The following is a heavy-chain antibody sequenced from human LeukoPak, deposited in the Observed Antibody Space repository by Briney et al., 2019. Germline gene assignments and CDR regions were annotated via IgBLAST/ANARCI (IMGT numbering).Heavy chain of an antibody. V-gene: IGHV4-4*07. CDR1: GGSISSYY. CDR3: ARHIRVAAPYYYYMDV. D-gene: IGHD6-19*01. CDR2: IYTSGST. J-gene: IGHJ6*03. Sequence: SETLSLTCTVSGGSISSYYWSWIRQPAGKGLEWIGRIYTSGSTNYNPSLKSRVTMSVDTSKNQFSLKLSSVTAADTAVYYCARHIRVAAPYYYYMDVWGKGTTVTISS.